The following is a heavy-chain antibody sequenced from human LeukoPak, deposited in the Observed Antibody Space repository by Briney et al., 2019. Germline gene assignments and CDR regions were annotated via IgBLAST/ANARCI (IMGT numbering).Heavy chain of an antibody. CDR1: GYTFTSYD. Sequence: GASVKVSCKASGYTFTSYDINWVRQATGQGLEWMGWMNPNSGNTGYAQKFQGRVTITRNTSISTAYMELSSLRSEDTAVYYCARGYYYGSGSYYKPPHYYYYMDVWGKGTTVTVSS. CDR3: ARGYYYGSGSYYKPPHYYYYMDV. D-gene: IGHD3-10*01. CDR2: MNPNSGNT. J-gene: IGHJ6*03. V-gene: IGHV1-8*03.